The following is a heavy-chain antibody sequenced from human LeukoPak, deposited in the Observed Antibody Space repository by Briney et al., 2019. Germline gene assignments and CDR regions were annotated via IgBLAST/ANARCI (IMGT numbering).Heavy chain of an antibody. D-gene: IGHD6-13*01. CDR2: INPNSGGT. Sequence: ASVKVSGKASGYTFTGYYMHWVRQAPGQGLEWMGWINPNSGGTNYAQKFQGWVTMTRDTSISTAYMELSRLRSDDTAVYYCARMMYSRGGYYFDYWDQGTLVTVSS. CDR3: ARMMYSRGGYYFDY. J-gene: IGHJ4*02. CDR1: GYTFTGYY. V-gene: IGHV1-2*04.